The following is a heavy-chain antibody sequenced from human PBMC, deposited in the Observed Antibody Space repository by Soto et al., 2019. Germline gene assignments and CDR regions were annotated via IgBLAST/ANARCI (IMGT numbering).Heavy chain of an antibody. D-gene: IGHD4-17*01. CDR2: ISYSGST. CDR1: GASISSRGFY. CDR3: ARQSTVTGNYYFDS. Sequence: QVQLQESGPGLVKPSQTLSLTCPVSGASISSRGFYWTWIRQLPGKGLEWIGYISYSGSTNYSPSLKSRLNISIDTSDNHFSLQLTSVTAADTAVYYCARQSTVTGNYYFDSWGQGTLVTVAT. J-gene: IGHJ4*02. V-gene: IGHV4-31*03.